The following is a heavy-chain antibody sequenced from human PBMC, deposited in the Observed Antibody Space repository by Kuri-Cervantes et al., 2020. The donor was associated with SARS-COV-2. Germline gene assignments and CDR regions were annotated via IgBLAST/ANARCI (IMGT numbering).Heavy chain of an antibody. J-gene: IGHJ6*02. CDR2: INPNSGGT. Sequence: ASVKVSCKASGYTFTGYYMHWARQAPGQGLEWMGWINPNSGGTNYAQKFQGRVTMTRDTSISTAYMELSRLRSDDTAVYYCARDRTRSSWYVWGGSIYGMDVWGQGTTVTVSS. CDR1: GYTFTGYY. CDR3: ARDRTRSSWYVWGGSIYGMDV. V-gene: IGHV1-2*02. D-gene: IGHD6-13*01.